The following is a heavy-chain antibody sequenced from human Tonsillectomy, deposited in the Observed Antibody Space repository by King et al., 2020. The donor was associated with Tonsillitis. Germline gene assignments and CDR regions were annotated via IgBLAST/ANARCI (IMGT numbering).Heavy chain of an antibody. CDR2: ISYDGSNK. CDR1: GFTFSRSA. J-gene: IGHJ6*02. V-gene: IGHV3-30*04. Sequence: VQLVESGGGVVQPGRSLRLSCAASGFTFSRSALHWVRQAPGKGLEWVAVISYDGSNKYYADSVKGRFTISRDNSKNTLYLQMNSLRAEDTAVYYCAREYYYGSGSPYYDDYYGRDVWGQGTTVTGSS. CDR3: AREYYYGSGSPYYDDYYGRDV. D-gene: IGHD3-10*01.